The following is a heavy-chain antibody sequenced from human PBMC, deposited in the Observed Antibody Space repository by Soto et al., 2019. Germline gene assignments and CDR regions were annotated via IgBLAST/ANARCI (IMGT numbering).Heavy chain of an antibody. CDR3: ARASPVVTDV. J-gene: IGHJ6*02. D-gene: IGHD5-18*01. Sequence: SETLSLTCTVSGGSISSSDYYWGWIRQPPGKGLEWIGNIYYSGSASYNPSLKSRVTISVDTSKNQFSLKLSSVTAADTAVYYCARASPVVTDVWGQGTTVTVSS. CDR1: GGSISSSDYY. V-gene: IGHV4-39*07. CDR2: IYYSGSA.